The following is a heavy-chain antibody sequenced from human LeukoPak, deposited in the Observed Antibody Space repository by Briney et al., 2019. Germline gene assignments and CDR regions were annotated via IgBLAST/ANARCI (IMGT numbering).Heavy chain of an antibody. J-gene: IGHJ4*02. CDR1: GGSISSSSYY. D-gene: IGHD3-10*01. V-gene: IGHV4-39*07. Sequence: SETLSLTCTVSGGSISSSSYYWGWIRQPPGKGLEWIGSIYYSGSTYYNPSLKSRVTISVDTSKNQFSLKLSSVTAADTAVYYCARDSVTYGSGSYDYWGQGTLVTVSS. CDR2: IYYSGST. CDR3: ARDSVTYGSGSYDY.